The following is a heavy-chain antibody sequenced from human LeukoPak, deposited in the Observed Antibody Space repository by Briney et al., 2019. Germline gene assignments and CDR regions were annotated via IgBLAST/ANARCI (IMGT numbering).Heavy chain of an antibody. V-gene: IGHV3-21*05. J-gene: IGHJ5*01. D-gene: IGHD2/OR15-2a*01. CDR1: GFIFSSHG. CDR2: ISSSSSLI. CDR3: ARGKTSQNIVTRKTYNWFDP. Sequence: GGTLRLSCAASGFIFSSHGMNWVRQAPGKGLEWVAYISSSSSLIYYADSVKGRFTISRDNAKNSLYLQMKSLRAEDTAVYYCARGKTSQNIVTRKTYNWFDPWGQGTLVTVSS.